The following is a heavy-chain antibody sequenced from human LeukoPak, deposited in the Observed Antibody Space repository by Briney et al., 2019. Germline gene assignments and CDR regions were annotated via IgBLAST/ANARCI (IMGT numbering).Heavy chain of an antibody. CDR3: AKTTTGYSSGRYPGWPVDY. D-gene: IGHD6-19*01. Sequence: GGSRGPSVEAPELTFSSNAMSWVRKAPGKERKWASGIFGSGGSTHYADSVKGRFTISRDNSKNTVYLQMNSLRAEDTAVYYCAKTTTGYSSGRYPGWPVDYWGQGTLVTVSS. CDR1: ELTFSSNA. J-gene: IGHJ4*02. CDR2: IFGSGGST. V-gene: IGHV3-23*01.